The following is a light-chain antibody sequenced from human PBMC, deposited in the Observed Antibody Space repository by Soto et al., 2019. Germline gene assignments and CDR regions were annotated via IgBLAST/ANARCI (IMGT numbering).Light chain of an antibody. CDR2: LNSDVSH. CDR1: SGHSSYA. Sequence: QPVLTQSPSASASLGASVKLTCTLSSGHSSYAIAWHQQQPEKGPRYLMKLNSDVSHSKGDAIPDRFSGSSSGAERYLTISGLQSEDEADYYCQTWGSGTVVFGGGTKLTVL. CDR3: QTWGSGTVV. J-gene: IGLJ2*01. V-gene: IGLV4-69*01.